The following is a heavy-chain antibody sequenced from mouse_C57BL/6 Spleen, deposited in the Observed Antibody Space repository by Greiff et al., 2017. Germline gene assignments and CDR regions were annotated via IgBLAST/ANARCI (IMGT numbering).Heavy chain of an antibody. V-gene: IGHV1-80*01. D-gene: IGHD2-4*01. J-gene: IGHJ2*01. CDR3: ARGDDYDVPYYFDY. Sequence: VQLQQSGAELVKPGASVKISCKASGYAFSSYWMNWVKQRPGKGLEWIGQIYPGDGDTNYNGKFKGKDTLTADKSSSTAYMQLSSLTSEDSAVYFCARGDDYDVPYYFDYWGQGTTLTVSS. CDR1: GYAFSSYW. CDR2: IYPGDGDT.